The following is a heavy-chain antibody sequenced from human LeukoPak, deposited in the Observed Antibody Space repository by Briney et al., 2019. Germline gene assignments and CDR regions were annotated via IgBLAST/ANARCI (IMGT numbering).Heavy chain of an antibody. CDR3: ARVPRITMIVVANLYYYYYMDV. CDR1: GFSFSSFS. Sequence: GGSLRLSCAASGFSFSSFSMNWVRQAPGKGLEWVSYISGGSSFTYYVDSVKGRFTISRDNAKNSLYLQMNSLRAEDTAVYYCARVPRITMIVVANLYYYYYMDVWGKGTTVTVSS. J-gene: IGHJ6*03. CDR2: ISGGSSFT. D-gene: IGHD3-22*01. V-gene: IGHV3-21*01.